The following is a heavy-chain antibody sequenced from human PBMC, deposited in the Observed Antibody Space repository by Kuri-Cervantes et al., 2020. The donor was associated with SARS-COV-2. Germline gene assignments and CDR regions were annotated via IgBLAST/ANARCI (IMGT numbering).Heavy chain of an antibody. V-gene: IGHV1-18*01. Sequence: ASVKVSCKASGYTFTSYDINWVRQATGQGLEWMGWISAYNGNTNYAQKLQGRVTMTTDASTSTAYMELRSLRSDDTAVYYCARDPRGWYYYDSSGQLDYWGQGTLVTVSS. D-gene: IGHD3-22*01. CDR1: GYTFTSYD. CDR3: ARDPRGWYYYDSSGQLDY. J-gene: IGHJ4*02. CDR2: ISAYNGNT.